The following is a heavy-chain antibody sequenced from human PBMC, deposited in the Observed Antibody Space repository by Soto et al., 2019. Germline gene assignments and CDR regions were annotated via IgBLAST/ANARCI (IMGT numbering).Heavy chain of an antibody. Sequence: SVKVSCKASGGTFGSYSISWVLQAPGQGLEWMGGIIPIFGTANYAQKFQGRVTITADESTSTAYMELSSLRSEDTAVYYCARVRAVAGTSYYYGMDVWGQGTTVTVSS. CDR1: GGTFGSYS. V-gene: IGHV1-69*13. D-gene: IGHD6-19*01. CDR2: IIPIFGTA. J-gene: IGHJ6*02. CDR3: ARVRAVAGTSYYYGMDV.